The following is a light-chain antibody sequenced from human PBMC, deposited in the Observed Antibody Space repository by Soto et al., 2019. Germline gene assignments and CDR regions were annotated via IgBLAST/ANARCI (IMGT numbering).Light chain of an antibody. CDR1: QRINIW. CDR3: QQHNSYPSS. J-gene: IGKJ2*03. CDR2: KAS. Sequence: DIQMTQFPSTLSASVGDRVNITCRASQRINIWLAWYQQKPGKAPNLLIYKASNLQSGVTSRFSGSGSGTEFTLTISSLQHDDFSTYYCQQHNSYPSSFLQATKLEIK. V-gene: IGKV1-5*03.